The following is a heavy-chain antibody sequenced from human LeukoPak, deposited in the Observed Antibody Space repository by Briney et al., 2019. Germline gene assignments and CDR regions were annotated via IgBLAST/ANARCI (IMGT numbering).Heavy chain of an antibody. D-gene: IGHD3-10*02. CDR3: VRGYFVRNDY. Sequence: GGSLRLSCAASGFTFSTYNMNWVRQAPGKGLEWVSSITSSSSYTFYADSVKGRFTISRDNAKNSLYLQMNSLRAEDTALYYCVRGYFVRNDYWGQGTLVTVSS. V-gene: IGHV3-21*04. CDR1: GFTFSTYN. CDR2: ITSSSSYT. J-gene: IGHJ4*02.